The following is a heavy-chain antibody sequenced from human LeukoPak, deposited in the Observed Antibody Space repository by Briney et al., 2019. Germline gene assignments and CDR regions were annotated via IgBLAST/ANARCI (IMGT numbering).Heavy chain of an antibody. D-gene: IGHD6-19*01. Sequence: ASVKVSCKASGYTFTSYYMHWVRQAPGQGLEWMGIINPSGGSTSYAQKFQGRVTMTRDMSTSTVYMELSSLRSEDTAVYYCARGIAVAGLEYYFDYWGQGTLVTVSS. V-gene: IGHV1-46*01. CDR3: ARGIAVAGLEYYFDY. J-gene: IGHJ4*02. CDR2: INPSGGST. CDR1: GYTFTSYY.